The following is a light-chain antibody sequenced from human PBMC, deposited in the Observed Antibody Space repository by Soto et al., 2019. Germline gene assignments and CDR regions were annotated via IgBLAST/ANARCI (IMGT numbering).Light chain of an antibody. J-gene: IGLJ1*01. V-gene: IGLV2-14*01. CDR2: EVR. CDR3: SSYASSSSYA. CDR1: SSDVGGYNH. Sequence: QSVLTQPASVSGSPGQSITFSCTGTSSDVGGYNHVSWYQQHPGKAPKLIIFEVRNRPSGVSDRFSASKSGNTASLTISGLQTEDEAVYYCSSYASSSSYAFGTGTKVTVL.